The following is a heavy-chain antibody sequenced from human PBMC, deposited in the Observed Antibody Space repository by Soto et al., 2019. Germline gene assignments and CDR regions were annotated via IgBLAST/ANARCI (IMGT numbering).Heavy chain of an antibody. V-gene: IGHV3-21*01. CDR2: ISSSSSYI. D-gene: IGHD3-10*01. CDR3: ARESPAQNYYGSGVLPY. CDR1: GFTFSSYS. J-gene: IGHJ4*02. Sequence: PGGSLRLSCAASGFTFSSYSMNWVRQAPGKGLEWVSSISSSSSYIYYADSVKGRFTISRDNAKNSLYLQMNSLRAEDTAVYYCARESPAQNYYGSGVLPYWGQGTLVTVSS.